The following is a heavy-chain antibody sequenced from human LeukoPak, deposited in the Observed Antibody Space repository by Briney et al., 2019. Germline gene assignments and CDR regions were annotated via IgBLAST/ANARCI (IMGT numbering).Heavy chain of an antibody. CDR2: IYYSGST. J-gene: IGHJ4*02. CDR1: GGSVSSGSYY. V-gene: IGHV4-61*01. D-gene: IGHD3-22*01. CDR3: ARGGYYYDSSGYFSYFDY. Sequence: PSETLSLTCTVSGGSVSSGSYYWSWIRQPPGKGLEWIGYIYYSGSTNNNPSLKSRVTISVDTSKNQFSLKLSSVTAADTAVYYCARGGYYYDSSGYFSYFDYWGQGTLVTVSS.